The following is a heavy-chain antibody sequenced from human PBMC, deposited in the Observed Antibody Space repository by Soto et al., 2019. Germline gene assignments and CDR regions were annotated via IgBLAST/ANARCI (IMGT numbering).Heavy chain of an antibody. Sequence: VQLLESGGGLVQPGGSLRLSCAASGFAFSSYAMTWVRQAPGKGLEWVSALSGSGATTYYADSVKGRFTISRDNSKNTLSLEMNSLRAEDTAVHYCAKPPESSSTFYYYGLDVWGQGTTVTVSS. D-gene: IGHD2-2*01. CDR1: GFAFSSYA. CDR3: AKPPESSSTFYYYGLDV. J-gene: IGHJ6*02. CDR2: LSGSGATT. V-gene: IGHV3-23*01.